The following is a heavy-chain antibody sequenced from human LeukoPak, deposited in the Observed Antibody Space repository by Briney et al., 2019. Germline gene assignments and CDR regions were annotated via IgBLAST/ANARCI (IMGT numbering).Heavy chain of an antibody. CDR2: ISSSSYI. CDR1: GFTFSSYS. CDR3: ARDGGEDQLLTAFYYYYGMDV. J-gene: IGHJ6*02. D-gene: IGHD2-2*01. Sequence: GGSLRLSCAASGFTFSSYSMNWVRQAPGKGLEWVSSISSSSYIYYADSVKGRFTISRDNAKNSLYLQMNSLRAEDTAVYYCARDGGEDQLLTAFYYYYGMDVWGQGTTVTVSS. V-gene: IGHV3-21*01.